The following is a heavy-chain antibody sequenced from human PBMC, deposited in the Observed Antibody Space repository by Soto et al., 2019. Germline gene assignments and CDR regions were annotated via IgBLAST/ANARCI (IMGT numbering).Heavy chain of an antibody. D-gene: IGHD2-21*02. V-gene: IGHV3-23*01. CDR3: AKDSTRGVTSTFDY. CDR2: VSDSGIYT. Sequence: GSLRLSCAASVFTVRSYAMSWVRQAPGKGLEWVSTVSDSGIYTYYADSLKGRFTISRDNSKSTVYLQVNSLRAEDTARYYCAKDSTRGVTSTFDYWGQGTLVTVSS. CDR1: VFTVRSYA. J-gene: IGHJ4*02.